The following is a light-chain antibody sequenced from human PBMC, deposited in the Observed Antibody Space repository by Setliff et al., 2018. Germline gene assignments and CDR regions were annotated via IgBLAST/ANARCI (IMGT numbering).Light chain of an antibody. CDR2: RNN. CDR3: AAWDDSLNGEV. V-gene: IGLV1-44*01. Sequence: SVLTQPPSASGTPGQRVTISCSGSSSNIGSNTVNWYQQLPGTAPKLLIYRNNQRPPGVPDRFSGSKSGTSASLAISGLQSEDEADYYCAAWDDSLNGEVFGTGTKVTVL. J-gene: IGLJ1*01. CDR1: SSNIGSNT.